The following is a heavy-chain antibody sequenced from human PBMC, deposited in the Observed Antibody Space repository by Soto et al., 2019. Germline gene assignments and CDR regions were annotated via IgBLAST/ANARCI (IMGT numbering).Heavy chain of an antibody. V-gene: IGHV3-30-3*01. D-gene: IGHD3-10*01. Sequence: PGGSLRLSCAASGFTFSSYAMHWVRQAPGKGLEWVAVISYDGSNKYYADSVKGRFTISRDNSKNTLYLQMNSLRAEDTAVYYCARSGDAMVRGVRRRGYYGMDVWGQGTTVTVSS. CDR3: ARSGDAMVRGVRRRGYYGMDV. CDR2: ISYDGSNK. CDR1: GFTFSSYA. J-gene: IGHJ6*02.